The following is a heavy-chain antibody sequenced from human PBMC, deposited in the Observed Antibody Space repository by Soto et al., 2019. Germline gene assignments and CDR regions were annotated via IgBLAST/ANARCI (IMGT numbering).Heavy chain of an antibody. D-gene: IGHD3-3*01. J-gene: IGHJ5*02. CDR3: ARGRAALYYDFWSGYYRDHNWFXP. Sequence: ASVKVSCKASGYTFTSYDINWVRQATGQGLEWMGWMNPNSGNTGYAQKFQGRVTMTRNTSISTAYMELSGLRSEDTAVYYCARGRAALYYDFWSGYYRDHNWFXPWGQGTLVTVSS. CDR2: MNPNSGNT. V-gene: IGHV1-8*01. CDR1: GYTFTSYD.